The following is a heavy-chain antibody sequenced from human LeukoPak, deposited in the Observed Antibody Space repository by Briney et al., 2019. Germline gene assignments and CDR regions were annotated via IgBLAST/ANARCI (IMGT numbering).Heavy chain of an antibody. CDR3: AKVKFYFDN. V-gene: IGHV3-23*01. CDR1: GFSFSSYA. Sequence: GGSLRLSCAASGFSFSSYAMSWVRQAPGKGLEWVSHISHDGGSTYYADSVKGRFTISRDNSRNTPYLQMSSLKDEDTAIYYCAKVKFYFDNWGQGTLVTVSS. CDR2: ISHDGGST. J-gene: IGHJ4*02.